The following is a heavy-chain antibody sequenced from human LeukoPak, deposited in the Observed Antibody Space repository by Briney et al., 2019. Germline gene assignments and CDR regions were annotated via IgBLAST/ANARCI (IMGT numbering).Heavy chain of an antibody. D-gene: IGHD6-13*01. CDR2: IVGSSST. CDR1: GFTFSNFA. Sequence: GGSLRLSCAASGFTFSNFAMTWVRQAPGKGLEWVSSIVGSSSTYYADSLKGRFTISRDNAKNSLYLQMNSLRAEDTAVYNCARIGAGSSRDYWGQGTLVTVSS. J-gene: IGHJ4*02. V-gene: IGHV3-21*01. CDR3: ARIGAGSSRDY.